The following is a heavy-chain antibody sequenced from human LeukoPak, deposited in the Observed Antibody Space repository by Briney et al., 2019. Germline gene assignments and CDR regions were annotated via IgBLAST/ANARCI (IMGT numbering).Heavy chain of an antibody. CDR3: ARVHVLLWFGEVLEYYFDY. CDR2: ISSSGSTI. CDR1: GFTFSSYE. D-gene: IGHD3-10*01. V-gene: IGHV3-48*03. Sequence: PGGSLRLSCAASGFTFSSYEMNWVRQAPGKGLEWVSYISSSGSTIYYADSVKGRFTISIDNARNSLYLQMNRLRDADTAVYYCARVHVLLWFGEVLEYYFDYWGQGTLVTVSS. J-gene: IGHJ4*02.